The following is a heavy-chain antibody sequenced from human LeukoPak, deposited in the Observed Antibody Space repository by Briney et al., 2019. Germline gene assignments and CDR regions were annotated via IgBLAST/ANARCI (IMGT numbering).Heavy chain of an antibody. CDR2: INHSGST. Sequence: SETLSLTCAVYGGSFSGYYWSWIRQPPGKGLEWIGEINHSGSTNYNPSLKSRVTISVDTSKNQFSLKLSSVTAADTAVYYCAGGLNYPKWSWFDPWGQGTLVTVSS. J-gene: IGHJ5*02. CDR3: AGGLNYPKWSWFDP. D-gene: IGHD1-7*01. CDR1: GGSFSGYY. V-gene: IGHV4-34*01.